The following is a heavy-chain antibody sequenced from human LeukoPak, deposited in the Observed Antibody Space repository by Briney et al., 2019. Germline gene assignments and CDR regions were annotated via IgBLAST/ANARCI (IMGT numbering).Heavy chain of an antibody. CDR1: GFTVSSNY. CDR3: ARDEDYGGNLGAFDI. D-gene: IGHD4-23*01. J-gene: IGHJ3*02. V-gene: IGHV3-66*01. CDR2: IYSGGST. Sequence: GGSLRLSCAASGFTVSSNYMSWVRQAPGKGLEWFSVIYSGGSTYYADSVKGRFTISRDNSKNTLYLQMNSLRAEDTAVYYCARDEDYGGNLGAFDIWGQGTMVTVSS.